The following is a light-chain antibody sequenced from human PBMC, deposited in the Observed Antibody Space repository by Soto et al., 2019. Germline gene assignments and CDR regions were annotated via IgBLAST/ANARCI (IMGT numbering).Light chain of an antibody. CDR1: QSISGW. Sequence: DIQMTQSPSTLSASVGDRVTITCRASQSISGWLAWYQQKPGKAPKLLIYDVSSLESGVPSRFSGSGSGTDFTLTISSLQPEDVATYYCQKYNSAPALTFGGGTKVDIK. CDR3: QKYNSAPALT. J-gene: IGKJ4*01. V-gene: IGKV1-5*01. CDR2: DVS.